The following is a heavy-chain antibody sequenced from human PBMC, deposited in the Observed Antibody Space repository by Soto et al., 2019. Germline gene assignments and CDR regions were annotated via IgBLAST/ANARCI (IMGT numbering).Heavy chain of an antibody. J-gene: IGHJ2*01. V-gene: IGHV3-15*01. CDR3: TTRGTEVVVLSTEPYWYFDL. D-gene: IGHD2-15*01. Sequence: EVQLVESGGGLVKPGGSLRLSCAASGFTFNNARMSWVRQAPGKGLEWVGRVKSKAEGGKTDYAAPVKGRFTISRDDSTNTVYLQMNSLKTEDTGLYYCTTRGTEVVVLSTEPYWYFDLWGRGSLVSVSS. CDR1: GFTFNNAR. CDR2: VKSKAEGGKT.